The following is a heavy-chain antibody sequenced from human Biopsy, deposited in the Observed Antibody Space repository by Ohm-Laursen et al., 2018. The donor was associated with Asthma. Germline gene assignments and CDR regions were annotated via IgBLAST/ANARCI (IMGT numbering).Heavy chain of an antibody. Sequence: GSLRLSCAAPGFAVSRDYMFWVRQAPGKGLEWVSVIYSGGTSHTADSVRGRFTISRDYSKNTLYLQMHSLRAEDTAVYYCARVFESSEWGPFYHFGLDVWGQGTTVTVSS. CDR2: IYSGGTS. J-gene: IGHJ6*02. V-gene: IGHV3-53*01. D-gene: IGHD6-25*01. CDR1: GFAVSRDY. CDR3: ARVFESSEWGPFYHFGLDV.